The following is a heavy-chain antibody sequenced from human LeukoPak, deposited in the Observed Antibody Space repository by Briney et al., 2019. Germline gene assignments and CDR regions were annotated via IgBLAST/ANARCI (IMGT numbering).Heavy chain of an antibody. CDR2: IYGGGST. V-gene: IGHV3-66*01. CDR1: GFTVSSNY. Sequence: PGGSLRLSCAASGFTVSSNYTSWVRQAPGKGLEWVSVIYGGGSTYYADSVKGRFTISRDNSKNTLYLQMNSLRAEDTAVYYCARYTYYYDSSGYYLGDYWGQGTLVTVSS. D-gene: IGHD3-22*01. CDR3: ARYTYYYDSSGYYLGDY. J-gene: IGHJ4*02.